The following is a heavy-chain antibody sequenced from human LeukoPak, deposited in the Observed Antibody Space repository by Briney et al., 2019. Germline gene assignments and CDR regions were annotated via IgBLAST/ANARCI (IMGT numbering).Heavy chain of an antibody. CDR3: AGRPYYYYYMDV. CDR1: GFTSSDYY. J-gene: IGHJ6*03. CDR2: ISSSGSTI. Sequence: GGSLRLSCAASGFTSSDYYMSWIRQAPGKGLEWVSYISSSGSTIYYADSVKGRSTISRDNAKNSLYLQMSSLRAEDTAVYYCAGRPYYYYYMDVWGKGTTVTVSS. V-gene: IGHV3-11*04.